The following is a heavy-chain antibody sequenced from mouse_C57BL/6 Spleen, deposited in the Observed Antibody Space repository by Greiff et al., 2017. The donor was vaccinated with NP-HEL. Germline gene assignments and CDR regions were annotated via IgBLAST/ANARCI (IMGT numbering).Heavy chain of an antibody. V-gene: IGHV1-26*01. CDR2: INPNNGGT. D-gene: IGHD1-1*01. J-gene: IGHJ1*03. CDR1: GYTFTDYY. CDR3: AYGSSYV. Sequence: VQLQQSGPELVKPGASVKISCKASGYTFTDYYMNWVKQSHGKSLEWIGDINPNNGGTSYNQKFKGKATLTVDKSSSTAYMELRSLTSEDSAVYYCAYGSSYVWGTGTTVTVSS.